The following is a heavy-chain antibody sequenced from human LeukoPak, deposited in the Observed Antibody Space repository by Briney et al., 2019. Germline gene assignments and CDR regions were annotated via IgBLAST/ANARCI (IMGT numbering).Heavy chain of an antibody. CDR2: IYYSGST. CDR1: GGSIGRNSYY. D-gene: IGHD6-19*01. CDR3: ASSSSGTSAY. Sequence: PSETLSLTCTVSGGSIGRNSYYWAWIRQPPGKGLEWIGSIYYSGSTSYNPSLKTRVTMSVDTSKNQFSLKVRFVTAADTALYYCASSSSGTSAYWGQGTLVTVSS. V-gene: IGHV4-39*01. J-gene: IGHJ4*02.